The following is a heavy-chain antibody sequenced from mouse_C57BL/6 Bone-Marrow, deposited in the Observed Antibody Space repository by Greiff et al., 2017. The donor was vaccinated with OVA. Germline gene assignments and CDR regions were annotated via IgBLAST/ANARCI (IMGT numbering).Heavy chain of an antibody. J-gene: IGHJ3*01. CDR1: GFNIKDDY. CDR3: TTFYGNLFAY. V-gene: IGHV14-4*01. CDR2: IDPENGDT. D-gene: IGHD2-1*01. Sequence: VQLQQSGAELVRPGASVKLSCTASGFNIKDDYMHWVKQRPEQGLEWIGWIDPENGDTEYASKFQGKATITADTSSNTAYLQLSSLTSEDTAVYCCTTFYGNLFAYWGQGTLVTVSA.